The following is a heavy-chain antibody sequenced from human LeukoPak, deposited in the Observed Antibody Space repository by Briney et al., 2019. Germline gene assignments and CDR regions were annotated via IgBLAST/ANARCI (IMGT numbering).Heavy chain of an antibody. CDR1: GFIFTNAY. Sequence: GGSLRLSCAASGFIFTNAYMTWVRQAPGKGLEWVAVISSDGSNKYYADSVKGRFTISRDNSKNPLYLQMNSLRGEDTAVYYCAKGRRTVAGTEFDYWGQGTLVTVSS. CDR3: AKGRRTVAGTEFDY. J-gene: IGHJ4*02. CDR2: ISSDGSNK. V-gene: IGHV3-30*18. D-gene: IGHD6-19*01.